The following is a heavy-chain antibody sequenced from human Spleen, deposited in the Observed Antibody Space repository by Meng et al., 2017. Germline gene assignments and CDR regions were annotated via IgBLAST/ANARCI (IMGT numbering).Heavy chain of an antibody. CDR1: GFTFSSYA. D-gene: IGHD2-15*01. V-gene: IGHV3-30*04. J-gene: IGHJ4*02. Sequence: GESLKISCAASGFTFSSYAIHWVRQAPGKGLEWVAVISYDGSNKYYADSVKGRLTISRDNSKNTLYLQMNSLRAEDTAVYYCARPRVVVAAKPDYFDYWGQGTLVTVSS. CDR2: ISYDGSNK. CDR3: ARPRVVVAAKPDYFDY.